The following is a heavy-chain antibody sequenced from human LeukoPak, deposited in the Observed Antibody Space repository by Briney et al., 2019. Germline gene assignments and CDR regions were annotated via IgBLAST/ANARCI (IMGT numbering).Heavy chain of an antibody. CDR1: GGSISSYC. CDR3: ARENRSGYSSRFDY. CDR2: IYTSGST. Sequence: SETLSLTCTVSGGSISSYCWSWVRQPAGKGLEWIGRIYTSGSTNYNPSLKSRVTMSVDTSKNQFSLKLSSVTAADTAVYYCARENRSGYSSRFDYWGQGTLVTVSS. V-gene: IGHV4-4*07. J-gene: IGHJ4*02. D-gene: IGHD5-18*01.